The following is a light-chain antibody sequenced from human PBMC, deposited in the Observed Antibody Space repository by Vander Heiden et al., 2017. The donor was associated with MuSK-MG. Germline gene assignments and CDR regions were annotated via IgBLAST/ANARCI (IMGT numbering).Light chain of an antibody. Sequence: DIQMTQSPSSLSASVGDRVTITCRASQSISSYLNWYQQKPGKAPKLLIYAASSLKSGVPSRFSGSGSGTDFTLTISRRQPEDFATYYCQQRDSTPFTFGHGTKVDIK. V-gene: IGKV1-39*01. CDR2: AAS. CDR3: QQRDSTPFT. J-gene: IGKJ3*01. CDR1: QSISSY.